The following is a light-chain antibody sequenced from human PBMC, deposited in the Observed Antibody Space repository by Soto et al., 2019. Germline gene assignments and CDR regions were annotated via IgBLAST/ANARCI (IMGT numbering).Light chain of an antibody. J-gene: IGLJ3*02. CDR2: AVS. V-gene: IGLV2-8*01. CDR3: TSYVGSDIWV. Sequence: QSALTQPPSASGSPGQSVTISCTGTRSDVGAYKYVSWYQQYPGKAPKLMIYAVSKRPSGVPDRFSGSKSGNTASLTISGLQAEDEADYYCTSYVGSDIWVFGGGTKLTVL. CDR1: RSDVGAYKY.